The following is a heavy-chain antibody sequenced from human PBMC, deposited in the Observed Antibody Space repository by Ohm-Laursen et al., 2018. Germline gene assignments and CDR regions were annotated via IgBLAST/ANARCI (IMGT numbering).Heavy chain of an antibody. CDR3: ATVVVIAAAASY. J-gene: IGHJ4*02. D-gene: IGHD2-15*01. CDR1: GFTFSSYS. CDR2: ISSSSSYI. Sequence: SLRLSCAAPGFTFSSYSMNWVRQAPGKGLEWVSSISSSSSYIYYADSVKGRFTISRDNSKNTLYLQMDSLRAEDTAIYYCATVVVIAAAASYWGQGTLVTVSS. V-gene: IGHV3-21*04.